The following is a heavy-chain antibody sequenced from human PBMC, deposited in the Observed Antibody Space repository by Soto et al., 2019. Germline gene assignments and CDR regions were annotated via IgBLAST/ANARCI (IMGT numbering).Heavy chain of an antibody. J-gene: IGHJ4*02. V-gene: IGHV1-18*01. CDR1: GDTFASFG. D-gene: IGHD3-10*01. CDR2: ISAYNGNT. Sequence: ASVKVSCKASGDTFASFGFSWGRQAPGQGLEWLGWISAYNGNTHYAQKVRDRVTLTTDTSTNTAYMELRSLTSDDTAVYYCARDQASITARILQYWGQGTRVTVS. CDR3: ARDQASITARILQY.